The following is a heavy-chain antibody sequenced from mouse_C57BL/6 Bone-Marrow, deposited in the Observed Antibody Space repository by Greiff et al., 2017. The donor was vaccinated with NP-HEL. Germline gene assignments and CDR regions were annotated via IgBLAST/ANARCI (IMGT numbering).Heavy chain of an antibody. D-gene: IGHD2-4*01. V-gene: IGHV3-6*01. J-gene: IGHJ4*01. CDR1: GYSITSGYY. CDR3: ARGHDYDRGYYAMDY. CDR2: ISYDGSN. Sequence: EVKLVESGPGLVKPSQSLSLTCSVTGYSITSGYYWNWIRQFPGNKLEWMGYISYDGSNNYNPSLKNRISITRDTSKNQFFLKLNSVTTEDTATYYCARGHDYDRGYYAMDYWGQGTSVTVSS.